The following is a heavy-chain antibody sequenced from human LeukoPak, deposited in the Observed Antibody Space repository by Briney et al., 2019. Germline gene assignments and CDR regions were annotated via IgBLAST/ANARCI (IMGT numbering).Heavy chain of an antibody. D-gene: IGHD3-10*01. V-gene: IGHV3-30-3*01. CDR1: GFTFSSYA. J-gene: IGHJ4*02. CDR2: ISYDGSNK. CDR3: AREGGELFY. Sequence: GGSLRLSCAASGFTFSSYAMHGVRQAPGKGLEWVAVISYDGSNKYYADSVKGRFTISRDNSKNTLYLQMNSLRAEDTAVYYCAREGGELFYWGQGTLVTVSS.